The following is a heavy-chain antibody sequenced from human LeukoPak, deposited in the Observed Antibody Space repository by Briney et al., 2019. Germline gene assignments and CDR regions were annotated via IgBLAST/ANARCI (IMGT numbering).Heavy chain of an antibody. V-gene: IGHV3-53*05. D-gene: IGHD3-22*01. J-gene: IGHJ4*02. CDR2: IYSGGST. Sequence: GGSLRLSCAASGFTVSSNYMSWVRQAPGKGLEWVSVIYSGGSTYYADSVKGRFTISRDNSKNTLYLQMNSLRSDDTAVYYCARVGYDSSGYYERSATYFDYWGQGTLVTVSS. CDR1: GFTVSSNY. CDR3: ARVGYDSSGYYERSATYFDY.